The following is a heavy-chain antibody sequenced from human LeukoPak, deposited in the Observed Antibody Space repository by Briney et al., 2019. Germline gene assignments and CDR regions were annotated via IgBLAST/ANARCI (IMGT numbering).Heavy chain of an antibody. Sequence: SETLSLTCTVSGGSITSYYWRWIRQPPGKGLDWIGYIYYSGSTNYNPSLKSRVTISVDTSKNQFSLKLSSVTAADTAVYYCARGGVNYKIAGPWGQGALVTVSS. V-gene: IGHV4-59*01. CDR1: GGSITSYY. D-gene: IGHD3-10*01. CDR2: IYYSGST. J-gene: IGHJ5*02. CDR3: ARGGVNYKIAGP.